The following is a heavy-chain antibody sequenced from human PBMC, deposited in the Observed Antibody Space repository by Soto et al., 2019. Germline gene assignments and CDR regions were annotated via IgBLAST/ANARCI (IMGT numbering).Heavy chain of an antibody. CDR2: ISSSGSTI. V-gene: IGHV3-11*01. J-gene: IGHJ4*02. CDR1: GFTFSDYY. CDR3: ARDQASFRKYSSGWLERRAY. Sequence: GGSLRLSCAASGFTFSDYYMSWIRQAPGKGLEWVSYISSSGSTIYYADSVKGRFTISRDNAKNSLYLQMNSLRAEDTAVYYCARDQASFRKYSSGWLERRAYWGQGTLVTVSS. D-gene: IGHD6-19*01.